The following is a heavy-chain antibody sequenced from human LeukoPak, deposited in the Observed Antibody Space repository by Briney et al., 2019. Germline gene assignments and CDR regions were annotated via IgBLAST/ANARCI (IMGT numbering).Heavy chain of an antibody. Sequence: SGGSLRLSCAASVFTLSSYGMHWVRQAPGKGLEWVAFIRYDGSNKYYAASVKGRFTISRDNSKNTLYLQMNSLRAEDTAVYYCAKDFLGYCSSTSCSYFDYWGQGTLVTVSS. CDR2: IRYDGSNK. V-gene: IGHV3-30*02. D-gene: IGHD2-2*01. CDR3: AKDFLGYCSSTSCSYFDY. CDR1: VFTLSSYG. J-gene: IGHJ4*02.